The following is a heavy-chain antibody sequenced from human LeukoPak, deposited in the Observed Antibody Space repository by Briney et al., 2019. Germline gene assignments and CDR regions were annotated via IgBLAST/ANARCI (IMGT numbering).Heavy chain of an antibody. Sequence: SETLSLTCTVSGGSISSYYWSWIRQPPGKGLEWIGYIYYSGSTNYNPSLKSRVTILVDTSKNQFSLKLSSVTAADTAVYYCARLGSSGWDNYYYYYGMDVWGQGTTVTVSS. J-gene: IGHJ6*02. D-gene: IGHD6-19*01. CDR3: ARLGSSGWDNYYYYYGMDV. V-gene: IGHV4-59*08. CDR2: IYYSGST. CDR1: GGSISSYY.